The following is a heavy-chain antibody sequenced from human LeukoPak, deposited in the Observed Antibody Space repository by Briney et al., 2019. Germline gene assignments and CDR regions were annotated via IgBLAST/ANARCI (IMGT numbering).Heavy chain of an antibody. V-gene: IGHV3-33*08. J-gene: IGHJ6*02. CDR3: ARDPPRVRNSWGDGFDV. Sequence: GGSLRLSCAASGFTFSAYGIHWVRQAPGKGLEWVAGNNQYNVESVEGRFTISRDSSKNTVYLQMNSLAVEDTAVYYCARDPPRVRNSWGDGFDVWGQGTTVTVSS. CDR1: GFTFSAYG. CDR2: NNQ. D-gene: IGHD4-23*01.